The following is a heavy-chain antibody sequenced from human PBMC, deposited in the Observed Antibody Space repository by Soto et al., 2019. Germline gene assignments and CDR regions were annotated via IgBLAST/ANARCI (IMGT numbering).Heavy chain of an antibody. CDR3: TRGLSNPGWFDP. V-gene: IGHV4-4*02. CDR1: GGSISSSNW. CDR2: IYHSGST. J-gene: IGHJ5*02. D-gene: IGHD4-4*01. Sequence: ASETLSLTCAVSGGSISSSNWWSWVRQPPGKGLEWIGEIYHSGSTNYNPSLKSRVTISVDKSKNQFSLKLSSVTAADTAVYYCTRGLSNPGWFDPWGQGTLVTVPQ.